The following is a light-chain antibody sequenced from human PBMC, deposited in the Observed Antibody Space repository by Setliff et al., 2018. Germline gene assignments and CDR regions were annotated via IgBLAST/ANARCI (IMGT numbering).Light chain of an antibody. V-gene: IGLV2-14*01. CDR1: SSDVGGYNS. J-gene: IGLJ1*01. CDR2: DVS. CDR3: SSYTSSSTDV. Sequence: QSALAQPASVSGSPGQSITITCTGNSSDVGGYNSVSWYQQHPGKAPKLMIYDVSKRPSGVSNRFSGSKSGNTASLTISGLQAEDEADYYCSSYTSSSTDVFGTGTKVTGL.